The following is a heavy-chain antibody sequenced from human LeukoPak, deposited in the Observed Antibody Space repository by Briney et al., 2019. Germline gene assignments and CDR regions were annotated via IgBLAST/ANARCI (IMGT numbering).Heavy chain of an antibody. D-gene: IGHD6-6*01. CDR2: INPNSGGT. J-gene: IGHJ4*02. CDR1: GYTFTGYY. Sequence: ASVKVSCKASGYTFTGYYMHWVRQAPGQGLEWMGWINPNSGGTNYAQKFQGRVTMTRDTSISTAYMELSRLRSDDTAVYYCARDLRVRRAFSPSIAARELHYWGQGTLVTVSS. CDR3: ARDLRVRRAFSPSIAARELHY. V-gene: IGHV1-2*02.